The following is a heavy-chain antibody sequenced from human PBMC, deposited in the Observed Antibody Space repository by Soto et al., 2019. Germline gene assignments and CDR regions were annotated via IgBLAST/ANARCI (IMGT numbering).Heavy chain of an antibody. CDR1: GGSISSYY. Sequence: SETLSLTCTVSGGSISSYYWSWIRQPPGKGLEWIGHIYYSGSTNYNPSLKSRVTISVDTSKNQFSLKLSSVTAADTAVYYCAGSSNYLGYGMDVWGQGTTVTVSS. D-gene: IGHD4-4*01. V-gene: IGHV4-59*08. CDR2: IYYSGST. CDR3: AGSSNYLGYGMDV. J-gene: IGHJ6*02.